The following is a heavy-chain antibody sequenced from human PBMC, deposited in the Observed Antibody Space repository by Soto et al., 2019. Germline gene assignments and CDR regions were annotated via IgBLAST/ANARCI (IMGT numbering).Heavy chain of an antibody. J-gene: IGHJ6*02. CDR3: ARGGYDFWSGYYTGYYYYYGMDV. D-gene: IGHD3-3*01. CDR1: GDTFTSYY. CDR2: INPSGGT. Sequence: ASVKVSCKASGDTFTSYYMHWVRQAPGQGLEWMGIINPSGGTSYAQKFQGRVTMTRDTSTSTVYMELSSLRSEDTAVYYCARGGYDFWSGYYTGYYYYYGMDVWGQGTTVTVSS. V-gene: IGHV1-46*01.